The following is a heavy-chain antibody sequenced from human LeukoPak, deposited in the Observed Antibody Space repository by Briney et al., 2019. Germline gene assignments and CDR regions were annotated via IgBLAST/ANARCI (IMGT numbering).Heavy chain of an antibody. CDR3: ARQNDFWSGYVDY. J-gene: IGHJ4*02. Sequence: GESLKISCKGSGYSFTSYWIGWVRQMPGKGLEWMGIIYPGDSDTRYSPSFQGQVIISADKSISTAYLQWSSLKASDTAMYYCARQNDFWSGYVDYWGQGTLVTVSS. CDR1: GYSFTSYW. V-gene: IGHV5-51*01. D-gene: IGHD3-3*01. CDR2: IYPGDSDT.